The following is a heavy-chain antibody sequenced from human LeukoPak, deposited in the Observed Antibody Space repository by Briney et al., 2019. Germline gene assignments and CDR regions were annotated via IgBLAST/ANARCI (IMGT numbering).Heavy chain of an antibody. CDR3: ARDATTGYSSGWRPFDY. CDR1: GFTFSSYS. J-gene: IGHJ4*02. V-gene: IGHV3-21*01. CDR2: ISSSSSYI. D-gene: IGHD6-19*01. Sequence: SGGSLRLSCAASGFTFSSYSMNWVRQAPGKGLEWVSSISSSSSYIYCADSVKGRFTISRDNAKNSLYLQMNSLRAEDTAVYYCARDATTGYSSGWRPFDYWGQGTLVTVSS.